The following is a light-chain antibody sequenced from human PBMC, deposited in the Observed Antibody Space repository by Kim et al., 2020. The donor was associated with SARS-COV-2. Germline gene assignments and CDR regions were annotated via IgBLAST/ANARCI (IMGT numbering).Light chain of an antibody. Sequence: APGERATFSCRASQTGSSTFLAWYQQKPGQAPRLLIYGASSRATGVPDRFSGSGSGTDFTLTISRLEPEDFAVYYCQQYGNSPQTFGQGTKVDIK. V-gene: IGKV3-20*01. J-gene: IGKJ1*01. CDR2: GAS. CDR3: QQYGNSPQT. CDR1: QTGSSTF.